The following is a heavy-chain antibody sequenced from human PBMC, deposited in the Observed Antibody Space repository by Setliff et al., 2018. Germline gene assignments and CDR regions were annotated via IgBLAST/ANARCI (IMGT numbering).Heavy chain of an antibody. J-gene: IGHJ4*02. D-gene: IGHD6-19*01. CDR3: AFNSGWYGYYFDY. Sequence: ASVKVSCKVPGYTLTELSMHWVRQAPGKGLEWMGGFDPEDGETIYAQKFQGRVTMTEDTSTDTAYMELSSLRSEDTAVYYCAFNSGWYGYYFDYWGQGTLVTVSS. CDR1: GYTLTELS. CDR2: FDPEDGET. V-gene: IGHV1-24*01.